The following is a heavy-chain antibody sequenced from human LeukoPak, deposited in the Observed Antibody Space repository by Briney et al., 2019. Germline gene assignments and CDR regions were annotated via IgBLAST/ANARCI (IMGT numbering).Heavy chain of an antibody. CDR3: VASPDIVAPFDY. V-gene: IGHV3-64D*09. CDR2: ISSNGGSE. Sequence: GGSLRLSCAASGFTFSDYAMHWVRQAPGKGLEYVSGISSNGGSENYADSVKGRFTISRDNSKNTLYLQMSSLRPEDTAVYYCVASPDIVAPFDYWGQGTLVTVSS. D-gene: IGHD5-12*01. J-gene: IGHJ4*02. CDR1: GFTFSDYA.